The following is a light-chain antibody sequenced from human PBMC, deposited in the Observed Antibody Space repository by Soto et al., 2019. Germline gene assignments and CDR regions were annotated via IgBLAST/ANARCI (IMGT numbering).Light chain of an antibody. Sequence: QSVLTQPPSVSGAPGQRVTISCTGSSSNIGAGYDVHWYQQLPGTAPKLLIYGNSNRPSGVPDRFSGSKSGTSASLAITGLQAEDEADYYCQSCDSSLSGGDYVFGTGTKVTVL. CDR2: GNS. J-gene: IGLJ1*01. V-gene: IGLV1-40*01. CDR1: SSNIGAGYD. CDR3: QSCDSSLSGGDYV.